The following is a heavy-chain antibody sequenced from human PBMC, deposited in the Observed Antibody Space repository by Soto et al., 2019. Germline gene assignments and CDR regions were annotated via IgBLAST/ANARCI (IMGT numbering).Heavy chain of an antibody. D-gene: IGHD1-26*01. CDR3: AKFLYSGGESYYYCGRNV. V-gene: IGHV4-39*01. CDR2: IYYSGST. CDR1: GCSISSSSYY. J-gene: IGHJ6*02. Sequence: SETLSLTCTFSGCSISSSSYYWGWIRQPPGKGLEWIGSIYYSGSTYYNPSLKSRVTISVDTSKNQFSLKLSSVTAADTAVYYCAKFLYSGGESYYYCGRNVWAQGTRVTVSS.